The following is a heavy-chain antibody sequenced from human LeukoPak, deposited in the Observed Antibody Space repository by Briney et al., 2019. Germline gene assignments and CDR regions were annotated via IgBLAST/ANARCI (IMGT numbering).Heavy chain of an antibody. D-gene: IGHD1-1*01. CDR2: ISGSGGST. J-gene: IGHJ1*01. CDR3: AKPPPGTKPPAEYFQH. V-gene: IGHV3-23*01. CDR1: GFTFSSYA. Sequence: SGGSLRLSCAASGFTFSSYAMSWVRQAPGKGLEWVSAISGSGGSTYCADSVKGRFTISRDNSKNTLYLQMNSLRAEDTAVYYCAKPPPGTKPPAEYFQHWGQGTLVTVSS.